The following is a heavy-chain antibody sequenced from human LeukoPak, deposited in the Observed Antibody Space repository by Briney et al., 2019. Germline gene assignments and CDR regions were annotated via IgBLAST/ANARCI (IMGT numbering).Heavy chain of an antibody. V-gene: IGHV3-11*04. CDR3: ARTDYDFWSGYYYGYSDY. D-gene: IGHD3-3*01. CDR2: ISSSGSTI. Sequence: GGSLRLSCAASGFTFSDYYMSWIRQAPGKGLEWVSYISSSGSTIYYADSVKGRFTISRDNAKNSLYLQMNSLRAEDTAVYYCARTDYDFWSGYYYGYSDYWGQGTLVTVSS. J-gene: IGHJ4*02. CDR1: GFTFSDYY.